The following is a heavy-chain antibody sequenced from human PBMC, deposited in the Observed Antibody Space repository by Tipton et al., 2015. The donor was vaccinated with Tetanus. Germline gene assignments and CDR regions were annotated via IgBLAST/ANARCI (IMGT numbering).Heavy chain of an antibody. D-gene: IGHD5/OR15-5a*01. V-gene: IGHV4-39*02. CDR1: GGSMSGSGHY. CDR2: ISYGGRT. Sequence: TLSLTCIVSGGSMSGSGHYGAWVRQSPGKGLEWIGSISYGGRTYYSPSLKSRVTMSVHTSKKDFSVRLGSVTAADTAVYYCARLREIVSRSGWAFDYWGQGILVTVSS. CDR3: ARLREIVSRSGWAFDY. J-gene: IGHJ4*02.